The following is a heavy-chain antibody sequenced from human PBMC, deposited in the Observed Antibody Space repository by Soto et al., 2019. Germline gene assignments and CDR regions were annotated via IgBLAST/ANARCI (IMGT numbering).Heavy chain of an antibody. D-gene: IGHD2-15*01. J-gene: IGHJ4*02. Sequence: QVQLVESGGGVVQPGRSLRLSCAASDFTFSDYVMHWVRQVPGKGLEWVARISYDGNYKYYADPVKGRFTISRDTSKNTLYLQMNSLKAEDTAVYYCAKDRGRYCSGGSCLRFADWGQGTLVTVPS. V-gene: IGHV3-30*18. CDR3: AKDRGRYCSGGSCLRFAD. CDR2: ISYDGNYK. CDR1: DFTFSDYV.